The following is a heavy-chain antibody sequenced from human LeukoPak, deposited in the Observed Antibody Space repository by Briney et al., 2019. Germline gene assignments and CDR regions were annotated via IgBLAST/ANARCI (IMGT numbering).Heavy chain of an antibody. CDR1: GGSFTGYY. D-gene: IGHD3-3*01. Sequence: PSETLSLTCAVYGGSFTGYYWRWIRQPPGQGLEWIGEINHSGSTKYNPSLKSRVTISVDTSTNQFFLRLSSVTAADTAVYYCARARRTIFGIEEEIWFDPWGQGTLVTVSS. CDR2: INHSGST. V-gene: IGHV4-34*01. CDR3: ARARRTIFGIEEEIWFDP. J-gene: IGHJ5*02.